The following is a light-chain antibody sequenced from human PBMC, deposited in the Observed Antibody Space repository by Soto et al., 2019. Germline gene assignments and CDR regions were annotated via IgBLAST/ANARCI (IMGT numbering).Light chain of an antibody. CDR2: KLS. J-gene: IGKJ2*01. V-gene: IGKV2-24*01. Sequence: DIVMTQTPLSSPVTLGQPAAISCRHSQNLLHTDVNTDLRWLQQMPGQPPTLLTYKLSNRFSGVPDRFSGSGSGTDFTLTISRLEAEDVGVYYCMQSTQSPPYTFGTGTKLEI. CDR1: QNLLHTDVNTD. CDR3: MQSTQSPPYT.